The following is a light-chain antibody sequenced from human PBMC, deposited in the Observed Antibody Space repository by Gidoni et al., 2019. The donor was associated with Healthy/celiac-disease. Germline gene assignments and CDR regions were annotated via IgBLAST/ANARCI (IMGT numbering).Light chain of an antibody. V-gene: IGLV1-40*01. CDR1: SSNIRAGYD. J-gene: IGLJ2*01. CDR3: QSYDSSLSGVV. CDR2: GNS. Sequence: QSVLTQPPSVSGAPGQTVTISCTGSSSNIRAGYDVHRYQQLPGTAPKLLIYGNSNRPSGFPDRFSGSKSGTSASLAITGLQAEDEADYYCQSYDSSLSGVVFGGGTKLTVL.